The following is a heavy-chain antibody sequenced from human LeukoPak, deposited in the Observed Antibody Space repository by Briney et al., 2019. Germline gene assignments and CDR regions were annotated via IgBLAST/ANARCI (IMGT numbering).Heavy chain of an antibody. D-gene: IGHD1-26*01. V-gene: IGHV4-39*07. CDR3: ARDGRFPPEVLPRYFDY. CDR1: GGSISSGSYY. J-gene: IGHJ4*02. CDR2: IYYSGST. Sequence: TSETLSLTCTVSGGSISSGSYYWGRIRQPPGKGLVWIGNIYYSGSTYYNPSLKSRVTISVETSKNQFSLKLSSVTAADTAVYYCARDGRFPPEVLPRYFDYWGQGTLVTVSS.